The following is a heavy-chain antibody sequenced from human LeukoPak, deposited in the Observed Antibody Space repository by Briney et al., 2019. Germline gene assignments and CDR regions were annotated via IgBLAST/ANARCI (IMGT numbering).Heavy chain of an antibody. V-gene: IGHV1-69*05. D-gene: IGHD1-14*01. CDR2: IIPIFGTA. CDR3: ARAGSPNYYYYYYMDV. J-gene: IGHJ6*03. CDR1: GGTFSSYA. Sequence: SVKVSYKASGGTFSSYAISWVRQAPGQGLEWMGRIIPIFGTANYAQKFPGRVTITTDESTSTAYMELSSLRSEDTAVYYCARAGSPNYYYYYYMDVWGKGTTVTVSS.